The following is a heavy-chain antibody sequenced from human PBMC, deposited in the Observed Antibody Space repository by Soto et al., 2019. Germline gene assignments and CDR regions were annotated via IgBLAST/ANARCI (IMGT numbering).Heavy chain of an antibody. J-gene: IGHJ3*01. D-gene: IGHD2-15*01. CDR3: AREPRYCCGGSCCNTRDAYDF. Sequence: GGSLRLSCTASGFIVSDTYVNLVRQAPGKGLEWVSVISNRGDTHYADSVRGRFSLSRDISDNTLHLQMNNLRVEDTAVYYCAREPRYCCGGSCCNTRDAYDFRGQGTM. CDR2: ISNRGDT. V-gene: IGHV3-66*01. CDR1: GFIVSDTY.